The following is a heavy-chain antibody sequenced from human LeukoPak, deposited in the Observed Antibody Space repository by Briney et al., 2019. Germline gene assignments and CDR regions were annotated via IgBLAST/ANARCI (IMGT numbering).Heavy chain of an antibody. CDR1: GGSFSGYY. Sequence: SETLSLTCAVYGGSFSGYYWSWIRQPPGKGLEWIGEINHSGSTNYNPSLKSRVTISVDTSKNQFSLKLSSVTAADTAVYYCARGVKWLRLKGGFDYWGQGTLVTVSS. D-gene: IGHD5-12*01. CDR3: ARGVKWLRLKGGFDY. V-gene: IGHV4-34*01. CDR2: INHSGST. J-gene: IGHJ4*02.